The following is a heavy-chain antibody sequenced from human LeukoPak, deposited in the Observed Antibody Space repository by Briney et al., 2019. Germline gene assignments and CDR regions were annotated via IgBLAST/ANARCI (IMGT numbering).Heavy chain of an antibody. V-gene: IGHV4-4*07. CDR3: ARVSNYYDSSGYYYIFDY. J-gene: IGHJ4*02. D-gene: IGHD3-22*01. CDR1: DGSISNYY. Sequence: SETLCLTCTVSDGSISNYYWSWIRQPAGKALEWIGRIYTSGSTNYNPSLKSRVTISVDKSKNQFSLRLSSVTAADTAVYYCARVSNYYDSSGYYYIFDYWGQGTLVTVSS. CDR2: IYTSGST.